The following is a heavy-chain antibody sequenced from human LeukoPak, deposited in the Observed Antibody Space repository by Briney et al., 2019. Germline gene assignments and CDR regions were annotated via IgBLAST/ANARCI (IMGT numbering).Heavy chain of an antibody. J-gene: IGHJ4*02. CDR1: GYTFTSYD. Sequence: GASVRVSCKASGYTFTSYDINWVRQATGQGLESMGWMNPNSGNTGYAQKFQGRVTITRNTSISTAYMELSSLRSEDTAVYYCARGSGYCTNGVCPARGYFDYWGQGTLVTVSS. CDR2: MNPNSGNT. CDR3: ARGSGYCTNGVCPARGYFDY. V-gene: IGHV1-8*03. D-gene: IGHD2-8*01.